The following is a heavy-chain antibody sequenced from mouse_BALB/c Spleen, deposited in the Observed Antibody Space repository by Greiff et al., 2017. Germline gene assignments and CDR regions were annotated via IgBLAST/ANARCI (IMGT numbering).Heavy chain of an antibody. Sequence: EVQRVESGGGLVKPGGSLKLSCAASGFTFSSYTMSWVRQTPEKRLEWVATISSGGGNTYYPDSVKGRFTISRDNAKNNLYLQMSSLRSEDTALYYCARYAYYGNYGFAYWGQGTLVTVSA. V-gene: IGHV5-9*03. D-gene: IGHD2-10*01. CDR3: ARYAYYGNYGFAY. J-gene: IGHJ3*01. CDR1: GFTFSSYT. CDR2: ISSGGGNT.